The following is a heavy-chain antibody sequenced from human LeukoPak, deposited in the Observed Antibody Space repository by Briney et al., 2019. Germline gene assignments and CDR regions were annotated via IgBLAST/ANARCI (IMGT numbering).Heavy chain of an antibody. D-gene: IGHD3-16*02. CDR2: ISGSTSAK. CDR1: GFTVSSYD. Sequence: GGSLRLSCAASGFTVSSYDMSWVRQAPGRGLDWFSFISGSTSAKYIADSVKGRFTISRDNAKNTLYLQMNSLRAEDTAVYYCARWGLSHYYYYYMDVWGKGTTVTISS. V-gene: IGHV3-48*04. J-gene: IGHJ6*03. CDR3: ARWGLSHYYYYYMDV.